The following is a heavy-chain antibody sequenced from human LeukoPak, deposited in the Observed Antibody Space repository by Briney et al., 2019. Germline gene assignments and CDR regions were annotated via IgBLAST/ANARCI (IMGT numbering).Heavy chain of an antibody. D-gene: IGHD3-3*01. CDR2: INPSGGST. V-gene: IGHV1-46*01. Sequence: ASVKVSCKASGYTFTYYYLHWVRQAPGQGLGWMGIINPSGGSTSYAQSFQGRVTMTRDTSTSTVYMELSSLRSEDTAVYYCASGTIFGVVMDLDYWGQGTLVTVSS. CDR3: ASGTIFGVVMDLDY. CDR1: GYTFTYYY. J-gene: IGHJ4*02.